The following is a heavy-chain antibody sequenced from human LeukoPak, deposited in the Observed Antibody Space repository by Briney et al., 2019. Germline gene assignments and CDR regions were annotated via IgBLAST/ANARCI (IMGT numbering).Heavy chain of an antibody. V-gene: IGHV3-15*01. CDR3: AKSLDFTIDY. D-gene: IGHD3/OR15-3a*01. CDR1: GFTFSNAW. CDR2: IKSKTDGGTT. J-gene: IGHJ4*02. Sequence: GGSLRLSCAASGFTFSNAWMSWVRQAPGKGLEWVGRIKSKTDGGTTDYAAPVKGRFTISRDNSKNTLYLQMNSLRAEDTAVYYCAKSLDFTIDYWGQGTLVTVSS.